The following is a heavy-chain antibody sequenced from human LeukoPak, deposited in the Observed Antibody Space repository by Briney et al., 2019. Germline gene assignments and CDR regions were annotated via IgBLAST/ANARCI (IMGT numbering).Heavy chain of an antibody. D-gene: IGHD6-13*01. Sequence: SETLSLSCTVAGGSVGSYYCSWIRQSPGKGWEWIGYIYYGGSANYNPSLKSRATISIDRSKKQFSLKLSSLTAADTAVYYCARHGSSYSFDYWGQGTLVTVSS. V-gene: IGHV4-59*08. J-gene: IGHJ4*02. CDR2: IYYGGSA. CDR1: GGSVGSYY. CDR3: ARHGSSYSFDY.